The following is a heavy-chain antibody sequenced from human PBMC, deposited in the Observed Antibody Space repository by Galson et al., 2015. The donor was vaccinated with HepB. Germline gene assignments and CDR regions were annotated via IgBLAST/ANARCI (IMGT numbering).Heavy chain of an antibody. V-gene: IGHV1-69*02. CDR1: GGTFSSYT. Sequence: VKVSCKASGGTFSSYTISWVRQAPGQGLEWMGRIIPILGIANYAQKFQGRVTITADKSTSTAYMELSSLRSEDTAVYYCARLGTVTTSDYYYYGMDVWGQGTTVTVSS. J-gene: IGHJ6*02. CDR2: IIPILGIA. CDR3: ARLGTVTTSDYYYYGMDV. D-gene: IGHD4-11*01.